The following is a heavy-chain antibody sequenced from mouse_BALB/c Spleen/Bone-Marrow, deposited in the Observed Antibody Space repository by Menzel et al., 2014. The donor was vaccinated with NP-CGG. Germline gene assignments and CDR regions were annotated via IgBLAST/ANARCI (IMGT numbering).Heavy chain of an antibody. Sequence: EVMLVESGGGLVQPGGSLRLSCETSGFTFSDFYMEWVRQPPGKRLEWIAASRNKANDYSTEYSASVKGRFIVCRDTSQSILYLKMNALRAEDTAMYYCTRDGRFRRPVDYCGQKTSVTVSS. CDR2: SRNKANDYST. V-gene: IGHV7-1*02. J-gene: IGHJ4*01. CDR3: TRDGRFRRPVDY. CDR1: GFTFSDFY.